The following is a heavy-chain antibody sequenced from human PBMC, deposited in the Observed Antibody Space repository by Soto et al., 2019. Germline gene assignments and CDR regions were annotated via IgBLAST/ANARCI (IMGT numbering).Heavy chain of an antibody. V-gene: IGHV3-23*01. Sequence: EVQLLESGGGLVQPGGSLRLSCAASGFTFSSYAMSWVRQAPGKGLEWVSAISGSGGSTYYADSVKGRFTISRDNSKNTLYLQMNGLRAEDTAVYYCASIVATSRSGLGFDPWGQGTLVTVSS. CDR2: ISGSGGST. J-gene: IGHJ5*02. CDR3: ASIVATSRSGLGFDP. D-gene: IGHD5-12*01. CDR1: GFTFSSYA.